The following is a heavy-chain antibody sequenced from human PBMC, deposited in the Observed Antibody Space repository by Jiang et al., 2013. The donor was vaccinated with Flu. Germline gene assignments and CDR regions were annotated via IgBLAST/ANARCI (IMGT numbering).Heavy chain of an antibody. Sequence: PGLVKPSETLSLICTVTGASVNSGSYFWSWIRQPPGMGLEWIGHIDHSGSTKYNPSLESRVTISVDTSKSEFSLKLTSVTAADTAIYYCARAWFGELSYFDYWGQGTLVAVSS. CDR1: GASVNSGSYF. D-gene: IGHD3-10*01. V-gene: IGHV4-61*01. CDR3: ARAWFGELSYFDY. CDR2: IDHSGST. J-gene: IGHJ4*02.